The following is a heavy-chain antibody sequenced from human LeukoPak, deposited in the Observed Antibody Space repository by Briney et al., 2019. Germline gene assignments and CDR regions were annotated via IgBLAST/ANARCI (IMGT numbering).Heavy chain of an antibody. CDR1: GDSISKYY. Sequence: TETLSLTCTVSGDSISKYYWSWIRQPPGKGLEWIGYIYYSGNTNYNPSLKSRVTMSLDTSKNQFSLKLTSVTAADTALYYCAGELKVGNTGYYLDYWGQGTLVTVSP. V-gene: IGHV4-59*01. CDR3: AGELKVGNTGYYLDY. J-gene: IGHJ4*02. CDR2: IYYSGNT. D-gene: IGHD2/OR15-2a*01.